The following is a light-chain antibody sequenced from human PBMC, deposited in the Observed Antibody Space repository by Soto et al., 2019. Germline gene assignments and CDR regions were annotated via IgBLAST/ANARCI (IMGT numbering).Light chain of an antibody. CDR3: QTWVTGIQV. Sequence: QLVLTQSPSASASLGASVKLTCTLSSGHSSYVIAWHQQQPEKGPRYLMKLNSDGSHTKGDGIPDRFSGSSSGAERYLTISSLQSEDEADYYCQTWVTGIQVFGGGTKLTVL. J-gene: IGLJ2*01. V-gene: IGLV4-69*01. CDR1: SGHSSYV. CDR2: LNSDGSH.